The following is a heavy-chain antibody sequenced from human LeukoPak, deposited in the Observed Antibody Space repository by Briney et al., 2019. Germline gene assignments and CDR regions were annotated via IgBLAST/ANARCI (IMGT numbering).Heavy chain of an antibody. CDR2: IYSGGST. CDR1: GFTVSSNY. J-gene: IGHJ6*02. D-gene: IGHD6-13*01. CDR3: ARDFSSSWYSHYYYYGMDV. V-gene: IGHV3-66*01. Sequence: GGSLRLSCAASGFTVSSNYMSWVRQAPGKGLEWVSVIYSGGSTYYADSVKGRFTISRDNSKNTLYLQMNSLRAEDTAVYYCARDFSSSWYSHYYYYGMDVWGQGTTVTVSS.